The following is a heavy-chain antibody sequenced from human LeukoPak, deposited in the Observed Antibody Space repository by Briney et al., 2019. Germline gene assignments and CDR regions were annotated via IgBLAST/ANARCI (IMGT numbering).Heavy chain of an antibody. CDR2: ISYDGSNR. J-gene: IGHJ4*02. CDR3: ARRTVTRIAYY. Sequence: GGCLRLSRAASGFTFSNYAMNWGRQTPGKGLEWVAIISYDGSNRYYADSVKGRFTVSRGNSKNTLYLQMNSLRAEDTAVYYCARRTVTRIAYYWGQRTLVTVSS. D-gene: IGHD4-17*01. V-gene: IGHV3-30-3*01. CDR1: GFTFSNYA.